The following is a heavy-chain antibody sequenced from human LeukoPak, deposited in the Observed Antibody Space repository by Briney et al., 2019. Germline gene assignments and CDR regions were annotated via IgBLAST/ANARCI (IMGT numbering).Heavy chain of an antibody. CDR3: ARGRKRYCSSTSCYTVDY. J-gene: IGHJ4*02. V-gene: IGHV4-34*01. D-gene: IGHD2-2*02. CDR2: INHSGST. Sequence: PSETLSLTCTVSGGSISSYYWSWIRQPPGKGLEWIGEINHSGSTNYNPSLKSRVTISVDTSKNQFSLKLSSVTAADTAVYYCARGRKRYCSSTSCYTVDYWGQGTLVTVSS. CDR1: GGSISSYY.